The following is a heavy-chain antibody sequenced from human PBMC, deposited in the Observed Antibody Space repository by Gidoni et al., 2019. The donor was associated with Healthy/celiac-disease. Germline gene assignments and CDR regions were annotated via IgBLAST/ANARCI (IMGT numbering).Heavy chain of an antibody. V-gene: IGHV3-30-3*01. CDR3: ARGSDAFDI. CDR1: GFPFSSYA. J-gene: IGHJ3*02. CDR2: ISYDGSNK. Sequence: QVQLVESGGGVVQPGRSLRPSCAASGFPFSSYAMHWVRQAPGKGLEWVAVISYDGSNKYYADSVKGRFTISRDNSKNTLYLQMNSLRAEDTAVYYCARGSDAFDIWGQGTMVTVSS.